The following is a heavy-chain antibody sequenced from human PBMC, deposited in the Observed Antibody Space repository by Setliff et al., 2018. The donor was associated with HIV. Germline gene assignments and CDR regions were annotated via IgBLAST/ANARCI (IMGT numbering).Heavy chain of an antibody. CDR1: GVSVNSGGYY. V-gene: IGHV4-31*03. D-gene: IGHD3-10*01. CDR3: ARGRYAGEIDY. Sequence: PSETLSLTCTVSGVSVNSGGYYWDWIRQHPAKGLEWIGDIYYTGSTYFNPSLKSRVTLSIDTSKNQFSLKLSSVTAADTAVYYCARGRYAGEIDYWGQGTLVTVSS. CDR2: IYYTGST. J-gene: IGHJ4*02.